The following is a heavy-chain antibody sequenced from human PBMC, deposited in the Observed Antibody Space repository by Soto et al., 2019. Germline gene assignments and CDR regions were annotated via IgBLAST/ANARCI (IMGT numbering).Heavy chain of an antibody. CDR1: GVYISGGYYS. J-gene: IGHJ4*02. D-gene: IGHD6-13*01. V-gene: IGHV4-31*11. Sequence: SDTLSLTCAVSGVYISGGYYSWSWIRQPPGKVLEWIGFIYYSGSTYYNPSLKSRVTISVDTSKNQFSLKLSSVTAADTAVYYCARETIIAAAGTVPDYWGQGTLVTVSS. CDR2: IYYSGST. CDR3: ARETIIAAAGTVPDY.